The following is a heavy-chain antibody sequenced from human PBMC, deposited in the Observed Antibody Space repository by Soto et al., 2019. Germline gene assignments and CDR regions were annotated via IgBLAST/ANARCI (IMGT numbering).Heavy chain of an antibody. CDR3: ARDKSWGSTYYYYGMDV. V-gene: IGHV1-69*12. CDR1: GGTFSSYA. J-gene: IGHJ6*02. Sequence: QVQLVQSGAEVKKPGSSVKVSCKASGGTFSSYAISWVRQAPGQGLEWMGGIIPIFGTANYAQKFQGRVTITADESTSTAYMELSSLRSEDTAVYYCARDKSWGSTYYYYGMDVWGQGTTVTVSS. CDR2: IIPIFGTA. D-gene: IGHD3-16*01.